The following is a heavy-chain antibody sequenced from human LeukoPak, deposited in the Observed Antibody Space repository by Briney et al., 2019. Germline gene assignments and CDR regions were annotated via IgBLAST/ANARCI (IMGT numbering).Heavy chain of an antibody. J-gene: IGHJ6*03. CDR1: GFTFSSYS. CDR3: ARDQLQLWLPACYYYYYMDV. V-gene: IGHV3-48*04. CDR2: ISSSSSTK. Sequence: SGGSLRLSCAASGFTFSSYSMNWVRQAPGKGLEWVSYISSSSSTKYYADSVKGRFTISRDNAKNSLYLQMNSLRAEDTAVYYCARDQLQLWLPACYYYYYMDVWGKGTTVTVSS. D-gene: IGHD5-18*01.